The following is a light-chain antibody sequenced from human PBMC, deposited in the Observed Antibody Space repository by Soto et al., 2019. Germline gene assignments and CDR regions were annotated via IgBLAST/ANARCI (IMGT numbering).Light chain of an antibody. Sequence: QSVLTQPPSASGTPGQRVTISCSGSSSNIGSNTVNWYQQPPGTAPKLLIYSNNQRPSGVPDRFSGSKSGTSASLAISGLQSEDEADYYCAAWDDSLNVPYVFGTGTKLTVL. CDR2: SNN. J-gene: IGLJ1*01. V-gene: IGLV1-44*01. CDR1: SSNIGSNT. CDR3: AAWDDSLNVPYV.